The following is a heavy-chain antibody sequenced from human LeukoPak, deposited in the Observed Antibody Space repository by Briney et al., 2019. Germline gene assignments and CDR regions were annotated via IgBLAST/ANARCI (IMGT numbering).Heavy chain of an antibody. Sequence: SETLSLTCTVSGGSISSYYWSWIRQPPGKGLEWIGYIYYSGSTNYNPSLKSRVTISVDTSKNQFSLKLSSVTAADTAVYYCARGTRIAAAGEIDYWGQGTPVTVSS. D-gene: IGHD6-13*01. CDR2: IYYSGST. J-gene: IGHJ4*01. V-gene: IGHV4-59*01. CDR3: ARGTRIAAAGEIDY. CDR1: GGSISSYY.